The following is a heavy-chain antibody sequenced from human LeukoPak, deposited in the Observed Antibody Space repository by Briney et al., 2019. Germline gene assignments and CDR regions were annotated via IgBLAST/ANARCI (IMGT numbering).Heavy chain of an antibody. D-gene: IGHD5-24*01. J-gene: IGHJ4*02. CDR1: GYTFTSYY. CDR2: INPSGGST. Sequence: ASVKVSCGASGYTFTSYYMHWVRQAPGQGLEWMGIINPSGGSTSYAQKFQGRVTMTRDTSTSTVYMELSSLRSEDMAVYYCARDLEMAKITGFFDYWGQGTLVTVSS. CDR3: ARDLEMAKITGFFDY. V-gene: IGHV1-46*01.